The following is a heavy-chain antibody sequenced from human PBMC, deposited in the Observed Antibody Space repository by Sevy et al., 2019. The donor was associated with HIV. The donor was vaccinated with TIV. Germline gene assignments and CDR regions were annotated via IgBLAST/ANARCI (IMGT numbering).Heavy chain of an antibody. D-gene: IGHD3-22*01. CDR2: INWNGGTI. J-gene: IGHJ4*02. CDR1: GFTFDDYA. V-gene: IGHV3-9*01. Sequence: GGSLRLSGAASGFTFDDYAMHWVRQVAGKGLEWVSGINWNGGTIGYADYVKGRFTISRDNAKRSLYLEMNSLRIEDTAVYYCATDKVGHSNGWTEPLEYWGQGIQVTVSS. CDR3: ATDKVGHSNGWTEPLEY.